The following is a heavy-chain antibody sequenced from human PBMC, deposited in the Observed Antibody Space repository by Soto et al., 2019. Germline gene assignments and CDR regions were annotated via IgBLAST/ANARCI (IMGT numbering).Heavy chain of an antibody. CDR2: IYYSGST. Sequence: LSLTCTVSGGSVSSGSYYWSWIRQPPGKGLEWIGYIYYSGSTNYNPSLKSRVTISVDTSKNQFSLKLSSVTAADTAVYYCARAIRDGYNKINYYFDYWGQGTSVTVSS. D-gene: IGHD5-12*01. CDR1: GGSVSSGSYY. J-gene: IGHJ4*02. V-gene: IGHV4-61*01. CDR3: ARAIRDGYNKINYYFDY.